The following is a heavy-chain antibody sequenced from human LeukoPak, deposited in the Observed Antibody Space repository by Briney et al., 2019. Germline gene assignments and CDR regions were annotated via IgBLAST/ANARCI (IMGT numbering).Heavy chain of an antibody. D-gene: IGHD2-15*01. CDR2: FDPEEGET. J-gene: IGHJ3*02. V-gene: IGHV1-24*01. CDR1: GYTLTELS. Sequence: ASVKVSFKVSGYTLTELSMHWVRQAPGKGLEWMGRFDPEEGETIYEQKFQGRVTMTEDTSTDTASMELSSLRSEDTAVYYCATDGTYCSGGSCYLAMGHHDAFDIWGQGTMVTVSS. CDR3: ATDGTYCSGGSCYLAMGHHDAFDI.